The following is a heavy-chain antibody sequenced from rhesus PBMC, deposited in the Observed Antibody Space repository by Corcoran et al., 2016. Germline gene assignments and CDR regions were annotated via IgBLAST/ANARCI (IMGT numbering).Heavy chain of an antibody. CDR1: GFTFSAYY. V-gene: IGHV3-178*01. CDR2: ISNVGCNK. J-gene: IGHJ4*01. CDR3: ARCTLVSATASNLDY. D-gene: IGHD2-39*01. Sequence: EVQLVESGGGLAKPGGSLRLSCAASGFTFSAYYMAWVRQAPGQGLEWVSRISNVGCNKWDADSGKGIFTISRENAKNTRYCQMNSLRAEYTAVYYWARCTLVSATASNLDYWGQGVLVNVSS.